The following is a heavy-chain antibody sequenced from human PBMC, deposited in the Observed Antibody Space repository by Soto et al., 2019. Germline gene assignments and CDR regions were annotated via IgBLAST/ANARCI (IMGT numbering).Heavy chain of an antibody. D-gene: IGHD4-17*01. V-gene: IGHV4-59*08. CDR2: IYYSGST. Sequence: PSEILSLSCTVCGGYISSYYWSWIRQPPGKGLEWIGYIYYSGSTNYNPSLKSRVTISVDTTKNQFSLTLSSVTAADTAVYYCARHVGYGDYVDPWGQGTLVTVSP. CDR3: ARHVGYGDYVDP. CDR1: GGYISSYY. J-gene: IGHJ5*02.